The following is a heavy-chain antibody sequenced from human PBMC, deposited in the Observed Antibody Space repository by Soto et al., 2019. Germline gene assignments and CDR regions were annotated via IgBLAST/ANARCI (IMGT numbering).Heavy chain of an antibody. CDR3: ARGRDGYAPGAFDI. Sequence: QVQLVQSGAEVKKPGSSVKVSCKASGGTFSSYAISWVRQAPGQGLEWMGGIIPIFGTANYAQKFQGRVPINTDEATSTAYMEMSSLSSEDTAVYYCARGRDGYAPGAFDIWGQGTLVTVSS. D-gene: IGHD5-12*01. CDR2: IIPIFGTA. CDR1: GGTFSSYA. J-gene: IGHJ3*02. V-gene: IGHV1-69*01.